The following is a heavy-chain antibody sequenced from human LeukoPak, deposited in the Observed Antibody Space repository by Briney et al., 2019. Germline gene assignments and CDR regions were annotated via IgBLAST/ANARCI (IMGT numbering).Heavy chain of an antibody. Sequence: ASVKVSCKASGGTFSSYAISWVRQAPGQGPEWMGGIIPIFGTANYAQKFQGRVTITADESTSTAYMELSSLRSEDTAVYYCARAQTDSSGYSYWGQGTLVTVSS. CDR2: IIPIFGTA. D-gene: IGHD3-22*01. V-gene: IGHV1-69*13. CDR3: ARAQTDSSGYSY. CDR1: GGTFSSYA. J-gene: IGHJ4*02.